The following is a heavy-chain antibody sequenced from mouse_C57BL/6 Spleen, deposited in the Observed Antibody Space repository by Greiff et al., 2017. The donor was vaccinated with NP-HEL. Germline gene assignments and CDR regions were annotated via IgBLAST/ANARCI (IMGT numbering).Heavy chain of an antibody. D-gene: IGHD1-1*01. CDR3: ARSRDLLLGFAY. Sequence: QVQLQQSGAELVKPGASVKLSCKASGYTFTSYWMHWVKQRPGQGLEWIGMIHPNSGSTNYNEKFKSKATLTVDKSSSTAYMQLSSLTSEDSAVYYCARSRDLLLGFAYWGQGTLVTVSA. CDR1: GYTFTSYW. V-gene: IGHV1-64*01. CDR2: IHPNSGST. J-gene: IGHJ3*01.